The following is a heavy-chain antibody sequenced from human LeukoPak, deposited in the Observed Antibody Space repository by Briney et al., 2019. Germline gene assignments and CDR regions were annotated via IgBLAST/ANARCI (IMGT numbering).Heavy chain of an antibody. CDR2: IYTSGST. Sequence: SETLSLACTVSGGSISSYYWSWIRQPAGKGLEWIGRIYTSGSTNYNPSLKSRVTMSVDTSKNQFSLKLSSVTAADTAVYYCAREAELLWFGELINWFDPWGQGTLVTVSS. CDR3: AREAELLWFGELINWFDP. CDR1: GGSISSYY. J-gene: IGHJ5*02. V-gene: IGHV4-4*07. D-gene: IGHD3-10*01.